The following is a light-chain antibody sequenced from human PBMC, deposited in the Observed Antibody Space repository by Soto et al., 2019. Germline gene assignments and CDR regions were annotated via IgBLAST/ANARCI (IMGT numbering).Light chain of an antibody. J-gene: IGLJ3*02. CDR3: ATWDVSLSGWV. V-gene: IGLV1-47*01. CDR1: SSNIGSNY. Sequence: QSVLTQPPSASGTPGQRVNISCSGSSSNIGSNYVYWYRQFPGTAPKLLIQRNNQRPSGVPARFSGSKSGTSASLAISGLRSEDEADYFCATWDVSLSGWVFGGGTKLTVL. CDR2: RNN.